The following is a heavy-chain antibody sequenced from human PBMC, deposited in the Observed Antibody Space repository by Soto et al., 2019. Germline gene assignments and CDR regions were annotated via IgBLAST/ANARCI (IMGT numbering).Heavy chain of an antibody. CDR1: GGTFSTYS. CDR2: IIPMFGST. J-gene: IGHJ3*02. D-gene: IGHD1-26*01. V-gene: IGHV1-69*01. CDR3: ARSQGGQFQLLYAFGI. Sequence: QVQLVQSGAEVKKPGSSVKVSCKASGGTFSTYSVSWVRQAPGQGLEWMGGIIPMFGSTKYAQTFQDRDTLTVRPTTSTVYMELCSLVSDDSAPYYCARSQGGQFQLLYAFGIWCHGTKVIGSS.